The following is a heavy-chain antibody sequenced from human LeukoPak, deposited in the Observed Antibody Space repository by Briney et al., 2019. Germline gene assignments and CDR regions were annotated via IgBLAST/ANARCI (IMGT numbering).Heavy chain of an antibody. CDR3: ARGPAAAGFSNWFDP. CDR2: IIPILGIA. D-gene: IGHD6-13*01. J-gene: IGHJ5*02. Sequence: GASVKVSCKASGGTFSGYAISWVRQAPGQGLEWMGRIIPILGIANYAQKFQGRVTITADKSTSTAYMELSSLRSEDTAVYYCARGPAAAGFSNWFDPWGQGTLVTVSS. V-gene: IGHV1-69*04. CDR1: GGTFSGYA.